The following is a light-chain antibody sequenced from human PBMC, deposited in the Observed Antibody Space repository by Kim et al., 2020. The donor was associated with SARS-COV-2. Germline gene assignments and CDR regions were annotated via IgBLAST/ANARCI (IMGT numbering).Light chain of an antibody. CDR2: DVS. J-gene: IGLJ3*02. Sequence: QSALTQPRSESGSPGQSVTISCTGTSSDVGGYNSVSWYQQHPGKAPKLMIFDVSQRPSGVPDRFSASKSGNTASLTISGLQAEDEADYYCCSYAGSYTVFGGGTQLTVL. V-gene: IGLV2-11*01. CDR3: CSYAGSYTV. CDR1: SSDVGGYNS.